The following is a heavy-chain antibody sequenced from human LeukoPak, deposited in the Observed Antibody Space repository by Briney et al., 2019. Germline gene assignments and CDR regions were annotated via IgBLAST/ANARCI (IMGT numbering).Heavy chain of an antibody. CDR2: IYTSGST. CDR3: ARASGGYCSSTSCYKYYYMDV. D-gene: IGHD2-2*02. V-gene: IGHV4-4*07. Sequence: SETLSLTCTVSGGSISSYYWSWIRQPAGKGLEWIGRIYTSGSTNYNPSLKSRVTMSVDTSKNQFSPKLSSVTAADTAVYYCARASGGYCSSTSCYKYYYMDVWGKGTTVTVSS. CDR1: GGSISSYY. J-gene: IGHJ6*03.